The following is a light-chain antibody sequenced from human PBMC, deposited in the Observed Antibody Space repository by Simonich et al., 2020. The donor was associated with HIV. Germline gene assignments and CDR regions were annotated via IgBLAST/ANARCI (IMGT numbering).Light chain of an antibody. CDR1: SSNIGSNT. J-gene: IGLJ2*01. CDR2: RNN. V-gene: IGLV1-44*01. Sequence: QSVLTQPPSASGTPGQRVTISCSGSSSNIGSNTVNWYQQPPGTAPKLLIYRNNQRPSGVPDRFSGSKSGTSASLAISGLQSEDEADYYCAAWDDSLNGLIFGGGTKLTVL. CDR3: AAWDDSLNGLI.